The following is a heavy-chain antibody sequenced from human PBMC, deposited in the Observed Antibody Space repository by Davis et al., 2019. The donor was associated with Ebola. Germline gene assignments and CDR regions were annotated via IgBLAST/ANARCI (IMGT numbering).Heavy chain of an antibody. CDR2: ISSSGSTI. CDR1: GFTFSDYY. V-gene: IGHV3-11*01. CDR3: AREGRRSRYGGNPGEPGY. Sequence: GESLKISCAASGFTFSDYYMSWIRQAPGKGLAWVSYISSSGSTIYYADSVKGRFTISRDNAKNSLYLQMNSLRAEDTAVYYCAREGRRSRYGGNPGEPGYWGQGTLVTVSS. D-gene: IGHD4-23*01. J-gene: IGHJ4*02.